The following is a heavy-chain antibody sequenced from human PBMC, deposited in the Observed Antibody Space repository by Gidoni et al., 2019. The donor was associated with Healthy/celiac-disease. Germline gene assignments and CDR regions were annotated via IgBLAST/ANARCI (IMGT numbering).Heavy chain of an antibody. Sequence: QVQLVQSGAEVKKPGSSVTVSCKASGVTFSCFAISWVRKAPGQGLEWMGGIIPIFGTANYAQKFQGRVTITADKSTSTAYMELSSLRSEDTAVYYCARAKGYSSSWYGEEDAFDIWGQGTMVTVSS. V-gene: IGHV1-69*06. CDR3: ARAKGYSSSWYGEEDAFDI. D-gene: IGHD6-13*01. J-gene: IGHJ3*02. CDR1: GVTFSCFA. CDR2: IIPIFGTA.